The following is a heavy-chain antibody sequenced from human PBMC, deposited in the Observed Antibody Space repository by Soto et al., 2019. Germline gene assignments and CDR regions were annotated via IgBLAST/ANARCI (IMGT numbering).Heavy chain of an antibody. CDR3: ARDRAYQAARDYYYYYGMDV. D-gene: IGHD2-15*01. CDR2: IYYSGST. V-gene: IGHV4-59*01. J-gene: IGHJ6*02. Sequence: PSETLSLTCTVSGGSISTYYWSWIRQPPGKGLEWIGYIYYSGSTNYNPSLKSRVTISVDTSKNQFSLKLSSVTAADTAVYYCARDRAYQAARDYYYYYGMDVWGQGTTVTVSS. CDR1: GGSISTYY.